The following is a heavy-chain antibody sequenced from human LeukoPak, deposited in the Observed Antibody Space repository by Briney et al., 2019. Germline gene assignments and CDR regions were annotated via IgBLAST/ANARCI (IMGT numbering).Heavy chain of an antibody. CDR3: ARLFGGVTTFDY. Sequence: GGSLRLSCSACGFTFSAYWMSWIRQGPGKGLEWVASINPDGGDKFYVDSVKGRFTISRDNTWNSLFLDLSSLRADDTAMYFCARLFGGVTTFDYWGQGALVTVSS. V-gene: IGHV3-7*01. CDR2: INPDGGDK. D-gene: IGHD4-17*01. J-gene: IGHJ4*02. CDR1: GFTFSAYW.